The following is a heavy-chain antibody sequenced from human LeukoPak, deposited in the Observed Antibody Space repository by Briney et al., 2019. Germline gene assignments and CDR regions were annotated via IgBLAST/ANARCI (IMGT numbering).Heavy chain of an antibody. Sequence: GGSLRLSCEASGFTFSTYGMDWVRQAPGKGLGWVSVIWNDGSNKYYADSVKGRFTISRDNSQNTLYLQMNSLRVEDTAIYCCAGAVGPFDYWGQGTLVTVSS. CDR3: AGAVGPFDY. CDR2: IWNDGSNK. J-gene: IGHJ4*02. V-gene: IGHV3-33*01. D-gene: IGHD2-15*01. CDR1: GFTFSTYG.